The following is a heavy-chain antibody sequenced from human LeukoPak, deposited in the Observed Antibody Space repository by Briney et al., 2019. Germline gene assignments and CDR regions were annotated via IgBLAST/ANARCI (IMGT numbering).Heavy chain of an antibody. Sequence: GGSLRLSCAASGFTFSSYAMSWVRQAPGKGLGWVSAISGSGGSTYYADSVKGRFTISRDNSKNTLYLQMNSLRAEDTAVYYCAKDQASIGWYTPRTYYFDYWGQGTWSPSPQ. D-gene: IGHD6-19*01. J-gene: IGHJ4*02. V-gene: IGHV3-23*01. CDR1: GFTFSSYA. CDR3: AKDQASIGWYTPRTYYFDY. CDR2: ISGSGGST.